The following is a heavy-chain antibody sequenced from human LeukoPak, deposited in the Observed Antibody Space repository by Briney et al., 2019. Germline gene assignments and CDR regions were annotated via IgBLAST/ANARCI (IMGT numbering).Heavy chain of an antibody. CDR2: IKQDGSEK. CDR1: GFTFSSYW. V-gene: IGHV3-7*01. J-gene: IGHJ4*02. CDR3: ARATEPVWFGELYLAY. Sequence: QPGGSLRLSCAASGFTFSSYWMSWVRQAPGKGLEWVANIKQDGSEKYYVDSVKGRFTTYRDNAKNSLYLQMNCLRAEDTAVYYCARATEPVWFGELYLAYWGQGTLVTVSS. D-gene: IGHD3-10*01.